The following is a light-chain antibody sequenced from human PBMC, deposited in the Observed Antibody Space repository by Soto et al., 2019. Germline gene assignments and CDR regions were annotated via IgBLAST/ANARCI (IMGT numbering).Light chain of an antibody. CDR3: QHYNNWPPWT. J-gene: IGKJ1*01. CDR1: QSVSSN. Sequence: EIVMTQSPATLSVSPGERATLSCRASQSVSSNLAWYQQKPGQAPRLLIYGASTRATGIPARFSGSRSGTEFTLTISSLQSEDFAIYYCQHYNNWPPWTFGQGNKVEIK. V-gene: IGKV3-15*01. CDR2: GAS.